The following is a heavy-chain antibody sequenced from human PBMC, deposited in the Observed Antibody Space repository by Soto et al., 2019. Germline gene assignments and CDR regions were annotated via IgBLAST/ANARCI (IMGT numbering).Heavy chain of an antibody. D-gene: IGHD3-22*01. CDR1: GGTISGYY. J-gene: IGHJ4*02. Sequence: PSETLSLTCSVSGGTISGYYWTWIRQPAGKGLEWIGRIYSSGNTKYNPSLQSRVTISVDTSKNQFSLKLSSVTAADTAVYYCAQWLLPEAPFDYWGQGTLVTVSS. CDR3: AQWLLPEAPFDY. CDR2: IYSSGNT. V-gene: IGHV4-4*07.